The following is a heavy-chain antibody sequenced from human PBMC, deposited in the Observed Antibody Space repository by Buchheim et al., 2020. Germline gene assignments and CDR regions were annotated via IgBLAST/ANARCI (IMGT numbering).Heavy chain of an antibody. D-gene: IGHD1-26*01. CDR3: ASGIVGATDY. V-gene: IGHV4-59*01. CDR1: GSSISSYY. Sequence: QVQLQESGPGLVKPSETLSLTCTVSGSSISSYYWSWIRQPPGKGLEWIGYIYYSGSTNYNPSLKSRVTISVDTSKNQFSLKLSSVTAADTAVYYCASGIVGATDYWGQGTL. CDR2: IYYSGST. J-gene: IGHJ4*02.